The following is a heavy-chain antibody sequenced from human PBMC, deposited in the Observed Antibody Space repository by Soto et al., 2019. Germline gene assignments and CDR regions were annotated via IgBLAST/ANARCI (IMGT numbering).Heavy chain of an antibody. V-gene: IGHV5-51*01. J-gene: IGHJ4*02. D-gene: IGHD3-9*01. CDR1: GYSFTSYW. CDR3: VRHYDTLTVDY. CDR2: IYPGDSDA. Sequence: HGESLKISCEGSGYSFTSYWIGWVRQMPGKGLEWMGIIYPGDSDARYSPSFQGQVTISADKSISTAYLQWSSLKASDTAMYYCVRHYDTLTVDYWGQGTLVTVSS.